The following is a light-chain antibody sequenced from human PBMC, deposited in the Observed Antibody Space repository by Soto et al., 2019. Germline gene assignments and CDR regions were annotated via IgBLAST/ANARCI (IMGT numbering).Light chain of an antibody. CDR2: DVS. CDR1: SSDVGCYNY. J-gene: IGLJ1*01. V-gene: IGLV2-14*01. CDR3: SSYTSSSTLLYV. Sequence: QSVLTQPASVSGSPGQSITISCTGTSSDVGCYNYVSWYQQHPGKAPKLMIYDVSNRPSGVSNRFSGSKSGNTASLTISGLQAEDEADYYFSSYTSSSTLLYVFGTGTKVTVL.